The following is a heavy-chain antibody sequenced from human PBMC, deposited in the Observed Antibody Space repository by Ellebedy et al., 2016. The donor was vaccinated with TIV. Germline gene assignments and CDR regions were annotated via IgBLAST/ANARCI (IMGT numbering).Heavy chain of an antibody. CDR3: AKMGFCPNGVCREFDY. CDR2: ISGGGGDT. V-gene: IGHV3-23*01. D-gene: IGHD2-8*01. CDR1: GFSFSTYA. Sequence: PGGSLRLSCVPSGFSFSTYAMNWVRQAPGRGLEWVSSISGGGGDTYYADSVKGRFTISRDNSNNTLFLQMNSLRAEDTAVYYCAKMGFCPNGVCREFDYWGQGTLVTVSS. J-gene: IGHJ4*02.